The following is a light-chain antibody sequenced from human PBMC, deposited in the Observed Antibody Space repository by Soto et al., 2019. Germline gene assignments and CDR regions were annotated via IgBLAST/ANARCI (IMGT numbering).Light chain of an antibody. CDR1: QSFGSGF. V-gene: IGKV3-20*01. Sequence: EIVLTQSPGTLSLSPGERATLSCRASQSFGSGFLAWYQQKPGQAPRLVIYGTSSRATGIPDRFSGSGSGTDFTHTIRRPAPEDFSVYYCQQYHSAPRTFGQGTKVEF. CDR3: QQYHSAPRT. J-gene: IGKJ1*01. CDR2: GTS.